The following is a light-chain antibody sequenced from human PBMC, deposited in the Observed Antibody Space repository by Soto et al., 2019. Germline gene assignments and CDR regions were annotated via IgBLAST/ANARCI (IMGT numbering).Light chain of an antibody. CDR1: QSVSSK. CDR2: FAS. Sequence: EIVMTQSPATLSVSPGERATLSCRASQSVSSKLAWFQQKPGQAPRLLIYFASTSATDIPARFSGSGSGTEFTLTISSLQSEDFAVYYCQQYNNWPHPFGQGTKLEIK. V-gene: IGKV3-15*01. J-gene: IGKJ2*01. CDR3: QQYNNWPHP.